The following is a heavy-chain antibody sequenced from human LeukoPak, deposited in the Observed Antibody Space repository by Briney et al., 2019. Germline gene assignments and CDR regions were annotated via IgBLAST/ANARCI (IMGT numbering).Heavy chain of an antibody. CDR1: GFTFSSYA. CDR2: ISGSGGST. Sequence: GALRLSCAASGFTFSSYAMSWVRQAPGKGLEWVSAISGSGGSTYYADSVKGRFTISRDNSKNTLYLQMNSLRAEDTAVYYCAKVMDTAMAFDYWGQGTLVTVSS. V-gene: IGHV3-23*01. D-gene: IGHD5-18*01. CDR3: AKVMDTAMAFDY. J-gene: IGHJ4*02.